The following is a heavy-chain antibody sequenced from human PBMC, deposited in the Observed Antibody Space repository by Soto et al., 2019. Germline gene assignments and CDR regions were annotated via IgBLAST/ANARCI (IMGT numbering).Heavy chain of an antibody. V-gene: IGHV3-53*01. CDR3: ARCSRNSCYSSGVDV. D-gene: IGHD2-15*01. Sequence: EVQLVESGGGLIQPGGSLTLSCAASGVSVSGDYMTWVRQAPEKGLEWVSVIYVGVTTSYAESVKGRFIVSRDNGKDSLYLQMNSLRDEDTAVYFCARCSRNSCYSSGVDVWGQGATVTVSS. CDR1: GVSVSGDY. CDR2: IYVGVTT. J-gene: IGHJ6*02.